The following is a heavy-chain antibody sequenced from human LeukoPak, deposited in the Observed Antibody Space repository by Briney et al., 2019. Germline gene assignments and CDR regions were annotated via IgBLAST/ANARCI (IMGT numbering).Heavy chain of an antibody. V-gene: IGHV1-46*01. Sequence: ASVKVSCTASGYPFTNYYMHWVRQAPGQGLEWMGMINPSGGITDYAQRFQGRVTMTSDTSTSTVYMELSSLRSEDTAVYYCARSGGYSGYDSRSLYYFDYWGQGTLVTVSS. CDR3: ARSGGYSGYDSRSLYYFDY. J-gene: IGHJ4*02. CDR1: GYPFTNYY. CDR2: INPSGGIT. D-gene: IGHD5-12*01.